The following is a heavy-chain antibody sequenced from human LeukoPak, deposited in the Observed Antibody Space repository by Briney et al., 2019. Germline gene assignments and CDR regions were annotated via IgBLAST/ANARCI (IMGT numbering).Heavy chain of an antibody. D-gene: IGHD4-4*01. CDR3: ARSKGSVYSDYYFDY. CDR1: GGSISSYH. J-gene: IGHJ4*02. V-gene: IGHV4-4*07. CDR2: IYTTGST. Sequence: SETLSLTCTVSGGSISSYHWSWIRQPAGRGLEWIGRIYTTGSTIYNPSLKSRATMSVDTSKNQFSLNLSSVAAADTAVYYCARSKGSVYSDYYFDYWGKGTLVTVSS.